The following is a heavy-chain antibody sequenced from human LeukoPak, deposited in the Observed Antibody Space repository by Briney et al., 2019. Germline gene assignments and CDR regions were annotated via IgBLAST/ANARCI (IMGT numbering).Heavy chain of an antibody. CDR1: GDSINDSPYY. CDR3: ARNCSTITYNSRRDNRFDP. V-gene: IGHV4-39*07. Sequence: PSETLSLTCSVSGDSINDSPYYWAWIRQPLGKGLEWIGSIYYSGSTHYNPSLKSRVTMSVDTSKNQFSLNLLFVTAADTAVYYCARNCSTITYNSRRDNRFDPWGQGTLVTVSS. J-gene: IGHJ5*02. D-gene: IGHD2-15*01. CDR2: IYYSGST.